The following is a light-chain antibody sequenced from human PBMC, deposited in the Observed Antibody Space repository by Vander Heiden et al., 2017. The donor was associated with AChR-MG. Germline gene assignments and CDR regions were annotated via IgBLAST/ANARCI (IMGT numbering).Light chain of an antibody. Sequence: ETVMTQSPATLSVSPGERATLSCRASQSVNNKLGWYQQNPGQAPRLLNCGASPRATSIPGRFSGTWSGKEFTLTISSLQYEDFAVYYWQQDNDLQTFGHGTRVDIK. CDR3: QQDNDLQT. CDR1: QSVNNK. V-gene: IGKV3-15*01. J-gene: IGKJ3*01. CDR2: GAS.